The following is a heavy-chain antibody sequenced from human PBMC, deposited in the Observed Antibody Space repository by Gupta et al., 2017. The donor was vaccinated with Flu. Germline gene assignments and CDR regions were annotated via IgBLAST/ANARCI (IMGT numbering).Heavy chain of an antibody. D-gene: IGHD3-22*01. Sequence: QVQLQESGPGLVKPSQTLSLTCTVSGGSISSGSYYWSWIRQPAGKGLEWIGRIYTSGSTNYNPSLKSRVTISVDTSKNQFSLKLSSVTAADTAVYYCARAGESGPHYYDSSGYYDYWGQGTLVTVSS. CDR1: GGSISSGSYY. CDR2: IYTSGST. J-gene: IGHJ4*02. CDR3: ARAGESGPHYYDSSGYYDY. V-gene: IGHV4-61*02.